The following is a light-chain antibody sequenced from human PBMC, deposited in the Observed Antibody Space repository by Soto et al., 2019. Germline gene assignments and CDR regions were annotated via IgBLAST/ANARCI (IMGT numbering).Light chain of an antibody. V-gene: IGLV1-40*01. CDR3: QSYDRNLSDV. CDR2: GSD. J-gene: IGLJ1*01. Sequence: QSVLTQPPSVPGAPGQTVTISCTGSGSNIGAGYGVQWYQQLPGTAPRLLIYGSDDRPSGVPDRFSASVSGNSASLAITGLQTEDEAVYYCQSYDRNLSDVFGHGTKVTV. CDR1: GSNIGAGYG.